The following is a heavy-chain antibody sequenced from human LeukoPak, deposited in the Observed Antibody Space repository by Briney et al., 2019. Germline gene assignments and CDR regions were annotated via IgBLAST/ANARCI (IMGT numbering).Heavy chain of an antibody. CDR2: IYYSGST. Sequence: SETLSLTCTVSGGSISSYYWSWIRQPPGKGLEWIGYIYYSGSTNYNPSLKSRVTISVDTSKNQFSLKLSSVTAADTAVYYCARVGNWNDGWFDAWGQGTLVTVSS. V-gene: IGHV4-59*01. CDR3: ARVGNWNDGWFDA. J-gene: IGHJ5*02. D-gene: IGHD1-20*01. CDR1: GGSISSYY.